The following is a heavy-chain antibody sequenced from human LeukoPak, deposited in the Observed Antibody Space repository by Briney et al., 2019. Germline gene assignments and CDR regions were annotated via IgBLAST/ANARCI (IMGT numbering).Heavy chain of an antibody. D-gene: IGHD5-24*01. CDR1: GYSFTTYW. CDR2: IYPGDSDT. J-gene: IGHJ4*02. CDR3: ARGKDGYNYFDY. V-gene: IGHV5-51*01. Sequence: GESLKISCKASGYSFTTYWIGWVRQMPGKGLEWMGVIYPGDSDTRYSLSFQGQVTISADKSISTAYLQWSSLKASDTAMYHCARGKDGYNYFDYWGQGTLVTVSS.